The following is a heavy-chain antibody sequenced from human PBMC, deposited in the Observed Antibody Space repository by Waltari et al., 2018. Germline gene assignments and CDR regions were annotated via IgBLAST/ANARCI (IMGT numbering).Heavy chain of an antibody. Sequence: EVQLVESGGGLIQPGGSLRLSCAASGFTVINNYMTWVRQAPGKGLEWVSLVGSGGDTHYADSVKGRFTISRYNSKNTVYLQMHDLRAEDTAIYYCSRNFHDPQDVWGQGTTVIVS. CDR3: SRNFHDPQDV. CDR1: GFTVINNY. V-gene: IGHV3-53*01. D-gene: IGHD3-3*01. J-gene: IGHJ6*02. CDR2: VGSGGDT.